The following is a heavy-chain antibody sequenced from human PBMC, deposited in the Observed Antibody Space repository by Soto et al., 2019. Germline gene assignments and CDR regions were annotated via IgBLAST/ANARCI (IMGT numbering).Heavy chain of an antibody. CDR3: AKDHKYYDFWSGYYTTYYYYYGMDV. V-gene: IGHV3-30*18. CDR2: TSYDGSNK. CDR1: GLTFSSHG. Sequence: GPLRISCPASGLTFSSHGMHWVRQAPGKGLERVAVTSYDGSNKYYADSVKGRFTISRDNSKNTLYLQMNSLRAEDTAVYYCAKDHKYYDFWSGYYTTYYYYYGMDVWGQGTTVTVSS. J-gene: IGHJ6*02. D-gene: IGHD3-3*01.